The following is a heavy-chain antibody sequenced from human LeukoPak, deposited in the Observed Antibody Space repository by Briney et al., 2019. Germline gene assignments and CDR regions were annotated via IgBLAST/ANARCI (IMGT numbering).Heavy chain of an antibody. D-gene: IGHD3-22*01. CDR3: ARDHHDSSGYPY. CDR2: ISSSSSYI. J-gene: IGHJ4*02. Sequence: GGSLRLSCAASGFTFSSYSMNWVRQAPGKGLDGVSSISSSSSYIYYADSVKGRFTISRDNAKNSLYLQMTSLSAEDTAVYYCARDHHDSSGYPYWGQGTLVTVSS. V-gene: IGHV3-21*01. CDR1: GFTFSSYS.